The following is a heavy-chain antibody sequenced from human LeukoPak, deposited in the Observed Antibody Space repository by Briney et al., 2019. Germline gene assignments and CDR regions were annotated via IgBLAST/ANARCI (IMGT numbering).Heavy chain of an antibody. CDR2: IYYSGST. CDR1: GGSISSYY. Sequence: PSETLSLTCTVSGGSISSYYWGWIRQPPGKGLEWIGTIYYSGSTYYNPSLKSRVTISVDTSKNQFSLRVSSVTAADTAVFYCATHSFGGVGDYWGPGTLVTVSS. J-gene: IGHJ4*02. CDR3: ATHSFGGVGDY. D-gene: IGHD3-10*01. V-gene: IGHV4-39*01.